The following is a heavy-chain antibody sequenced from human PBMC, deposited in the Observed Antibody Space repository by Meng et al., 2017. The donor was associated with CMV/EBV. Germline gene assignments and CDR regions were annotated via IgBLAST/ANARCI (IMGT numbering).Heavy chain of an antibody. J-gene: IGHJ5*02. CDR2: INPNSGGT. D-gene: IGHD1-1*01. CDR3: AREKRVDTTGTAPFDP. CDR1: GFTFSSYA. Sequence: GGSLRLSCAASGFTFSSYAMHWVRQAPGQGLEWMGWINPNSGGTNYAQKFQGRVTMTRDTSISTAYMELSRLRSDDTAVYYCAREKRVDTTGTAPFDPWGQGTLVTVSS. V-gene: IGHV1-2*02.